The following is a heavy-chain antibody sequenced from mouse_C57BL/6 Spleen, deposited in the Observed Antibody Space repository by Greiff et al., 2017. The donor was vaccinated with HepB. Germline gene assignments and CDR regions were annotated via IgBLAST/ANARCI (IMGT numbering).Heavy chain of an antibody. Sequence: QVQLQQPGAELVRPGSSVKLSCKASGYTFTSYWMHWVKQRPIQGLEWIGNIDPSDSETHYNQKFKDKATLTVDKSSSTAYMQLSSLTSEDSAVYYCAREGYDGYSFDVWGTGTTVTVSS. D-gene: IGHD2-3*01. CDR2: IDPSDSET. J-gene: IGHJ1*03. V-gene: IGHV1-52*01. CDR3: AREGYDGYSFDV. CDR1: GYTFTSYW.